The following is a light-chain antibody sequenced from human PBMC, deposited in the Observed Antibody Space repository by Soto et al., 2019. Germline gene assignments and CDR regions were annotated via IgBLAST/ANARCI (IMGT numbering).Light chain of an antibody. Sequence: DIQLTQSPSFLSASVGDRVTITCRASQGISSYLAWYQKKPGKAPKLLMYAASTLQSGVPSRFSGSGSGTEFTLTTTSLQPEDFATYYCLQDHDDSWTFGQGTKVDIK. CDR1: QGISSY. V-gene: IGKV1-9*01. J-gene: IGKJ1*01. CDR2: AAS. CDR3: LQDHDDSWT.